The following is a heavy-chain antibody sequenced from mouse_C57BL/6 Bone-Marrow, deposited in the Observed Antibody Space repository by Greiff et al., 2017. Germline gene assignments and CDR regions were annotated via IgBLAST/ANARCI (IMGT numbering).Heavy chain of an antibody. CDR2: IFPGGGYT. CDR1: GYTFTNYW. V-gene: IGHV1-63*01. CDR3: ARKGPMDY. J-gene: IGHJ4*01. D-gene: IGHD3-3*01. Sequence: VQLQQSGAELVRPGTSVTMSCTASGYTFTNYWIGWSKQRPGHGLEWIGDIFPGGGYTNYNEKFKGKATLTADKSSSTAYMQFSSLTSEDSAIYYCARKGPMDYWGQGTSVTVSS.